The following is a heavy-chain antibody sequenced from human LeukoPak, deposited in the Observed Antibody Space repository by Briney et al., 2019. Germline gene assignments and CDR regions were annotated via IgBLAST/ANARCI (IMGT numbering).Heavy chain of an antibody. Sequence: ASVKVSCKAYGYTFTGYYMHWVRQAPGQGLEWMGWINPSSGGTSYAQGFQGRVTMTRDTSISTAYMELSRLRSDDTAVYYCASASKTLNDAFDIWGQGTMVTVSS. J-gene: IGHJ3*02. CDR1: GYTFTGYY. CDR3: ASASKTLNDAFDI. V-gene: IGHV1-2*02. CDR2: INPSSGGT.